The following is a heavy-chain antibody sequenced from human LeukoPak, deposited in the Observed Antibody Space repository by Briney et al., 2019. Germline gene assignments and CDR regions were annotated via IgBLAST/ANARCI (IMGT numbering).Heavy chain of an antibody. J-gene: IGHJ3*02. CDR3: ARENDDAFDI. CDR2: IYYSGST. CDR1: GGSICSYY. V-gene: IGHV4-59*01. Sequence: SETLSLTCTVSGGSICSYYWSWIRQPPGKGLEWIGYIYYSGSTNYNPSLKSRVTISVDTSKNQFSLKLSSVTAADTAVYYCARENDDAFDIWGQGTMVTVSS.